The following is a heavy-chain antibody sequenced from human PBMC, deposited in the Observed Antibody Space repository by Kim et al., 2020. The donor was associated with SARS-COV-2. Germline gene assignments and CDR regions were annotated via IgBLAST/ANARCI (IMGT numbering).Heavy chain of an antibody. CDR1: GFTFGRYG. CDR3: AKDSLPTLEGVDV. V-gene: IGHV3-30*18. J-gene: IGHJ6*02. Sequence: GGSLRLSCGAFGFTFGRYGMHWVRQAPGKGLEWVAVISNDGSNKYYGDSLKGRFTISRDNSKNTLYLQMNSLRPEDTAVYYCAKDSLPTLEGVDVWGQGTTVTVSS. CDR2: ISNDGSNK.